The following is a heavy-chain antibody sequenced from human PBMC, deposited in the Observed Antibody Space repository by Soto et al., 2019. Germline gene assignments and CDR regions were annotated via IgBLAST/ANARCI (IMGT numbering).Heavy chain of an antibody. CDR3: TPNPIDISSSWYGGSYGMDV. CDR1: GFTFSGSA. D-gene: IGHD6-13*01. V-gene: IGHV3-73*01. Sequence: EVQLVESGGGLVQPGGSLKLSCAASGFTFSGSAMHWVRQASGKGLEWVGRIRSKANSYATAYAASVKGRFTISRDDSKNTAYLQMNSLKTEDTAVYYCTPNPIDISSSWYGGSYGMDVWGQGTTVTVSS. J-gene: IGHJ6*02. CDR2: IRSKANSYAT.